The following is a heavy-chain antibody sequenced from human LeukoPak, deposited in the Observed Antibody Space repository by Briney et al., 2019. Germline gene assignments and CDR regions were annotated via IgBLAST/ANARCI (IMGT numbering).Heavy chain of an antibody. J-gene: IGHJ5*02. V-gene: IGHV4-59*01. CDR1: GGSISSYY. D-gene: IGHD6-13*01. CDR3: ARFGGAAGTSSDWFDP. CDR2: IYYSGST. Sequence: SETLSLTCTVSGGSISSYYWSWIRQPPGKGLEWIGYIYYSGSTNYNPSLKSRVTISVDTSKNQFSLKLSSVTAADTAVYYCARFGGAAGTSSDWFDPWGQGTLVTVSS.